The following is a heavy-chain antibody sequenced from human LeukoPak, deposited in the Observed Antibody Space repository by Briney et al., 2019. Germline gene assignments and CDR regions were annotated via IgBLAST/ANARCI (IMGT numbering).Heavy chain of an antibody. Sequence: SETLSLTCTVSGGSISSSAYYWGWIRQPPGKGLEWIGYIYYRVTSDYNPSLKSRVTMSVDMSTRQISLKLSSVTAADTAVYYCARAVGGDGSGSLWGPGTLVTVSS. D-gene: IGHD3-10*01. CDR3: ARAVGGDGSGSL. CDR1: GGSISSSAYY. J-gene: IGHJ4*02. CDR2: IYYRVTS. V-gene: IGHV4-61*05.